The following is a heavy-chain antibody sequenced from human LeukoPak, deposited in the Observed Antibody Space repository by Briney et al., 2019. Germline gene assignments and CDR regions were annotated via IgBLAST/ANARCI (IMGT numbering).Heavy chain of an antibody. V-gene: IGHV3-30*02. CDR1: GFTFSSYD. Sequence: GGSLRLSCAASGFTFSSYDIHWVRQAPGRGLEWVAFIRYDGSNKYYADSVRGRFTISRDNSKNTLYLHMNSLRAEDTAVYFCAKGSKAVLFTRDHYMDIWGKGTTVTISS. CDR2: IRYDGSNK. CDR3: AKGSKAVLFTRDHYMDI. J-gene: IGHJ6*03. D-gene: IGHD6-19*01.